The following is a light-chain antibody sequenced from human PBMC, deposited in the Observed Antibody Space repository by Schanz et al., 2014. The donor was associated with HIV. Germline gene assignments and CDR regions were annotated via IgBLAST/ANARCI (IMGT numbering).Light chain of an antibody. J-gene: IGKJ1*01. V-gene: IGKV3-20*01. CDR2: GAS. CDR1: QSISTH. Sequence: EIVLTQSPGTLSLSPGEVGTLSCRASQSISTHLAWYQQKPGQAPRLLIFGASNRAAGIPDRFSGGESGTDFTLTISRVEPEDYAVYFCQQYGSPPWTFGQGTKVEVK. CDR3: QQYGSPPWT.